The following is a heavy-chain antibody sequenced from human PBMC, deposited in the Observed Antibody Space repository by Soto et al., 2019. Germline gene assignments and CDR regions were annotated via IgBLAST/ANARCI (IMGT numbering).Heavy chain of an antibody. D-gene: IGHD3-9*01. J-gene: IGHJ6*02. V-gene: IGHV3-53*04. CDR2: IYSGGST. CDR1: GFTVSSNY. Sequence: EVQLVESGGGLVQPGGSLRLSCAASGFTVSSNYMSWVRQAPGKGLEWVSVIYSGGSTYYADSVKGRFTISRHNSKNTLYLQMNSLSAEDTAVYYGARAHYDILGYGMDVWGQGTTVTVSS. CDR3: ARAHYDILGYGMDV.